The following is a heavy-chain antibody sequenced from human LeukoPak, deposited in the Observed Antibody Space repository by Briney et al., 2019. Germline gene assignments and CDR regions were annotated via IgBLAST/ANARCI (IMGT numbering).Heavy chain of an antibody. CDR3: ARDTYYDFWSGYYYYGMDV. J-gene: IGHJ6*02. CDR1: GFTFSSYW. D-gene: IGHD3-3*01. V-gene: IGHV3-7*01. CDR2: IKQDGSEK. Sequence: GGSLRLSCAASGFTFSSYWMSWVRQAPGKGLEWVANIKQDGSEKYYVDSVKGRLTISRDNAKNSLYLQMNSLRAEDTAVYYCARDTYYDFWSGYYYYGMDVWGQGTTVTVSS.